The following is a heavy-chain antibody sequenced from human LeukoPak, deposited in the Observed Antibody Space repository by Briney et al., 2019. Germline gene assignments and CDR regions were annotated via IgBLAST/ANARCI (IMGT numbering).Heavy chain of an antibody. Sequence: SETLSLTCIVSGGSIGGDYWSWMRQPPGKGREWIGNMFKSGSTEYNPSLASRVTITLDSSRNQYSLKLRSVTAADTAMYYCANTTGHRFDPWGQGTLVTVSS. V-gene: IGHV4-59*01. CDR3: ANTTGHRFDP. CDR1: GGSIGGDY. CDR2: MFKSGST. J-gene: IGHJ5*02. D-gene: IGHD1-1*01.